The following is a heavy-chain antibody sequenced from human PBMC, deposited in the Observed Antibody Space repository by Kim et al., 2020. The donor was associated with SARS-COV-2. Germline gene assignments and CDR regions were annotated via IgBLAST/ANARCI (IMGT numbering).Heavy chain of an antibody. D-gene: IGHD2-2*01. V-gene: IGHV3-23*01. J-gene: IGHJ6*02. CDR3: AKPTSSHYYYGMDV. Sequence: ADSVKGRFTISRDNSKNTLYLQMNSLRAEDTAVYYCAKPTSSHYYYGMDVWGQGTTVTVSS.